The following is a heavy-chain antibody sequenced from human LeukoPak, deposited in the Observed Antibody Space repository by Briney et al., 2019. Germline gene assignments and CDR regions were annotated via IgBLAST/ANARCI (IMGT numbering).Heavy chain of an antibody. D-gene: IGHD3-10*01. V-gene: IGHV4-59*01. CDR1: GGSISSYY. CDR2: IYYSGST. Sequence: SETLSLTCTVSGGSISSYYWSWIRQPPGKGLEWIGYIYYSGSTNYNPSLKSRVTISVDTSKNQFSLKLSSVTAADTAVYYCARGSRAMVRGVTLYYFGYWGQGTLVTVSS. CDR3: ARGSRAMVRGVTLYYFGY. J-gene: IGHJ4*02.